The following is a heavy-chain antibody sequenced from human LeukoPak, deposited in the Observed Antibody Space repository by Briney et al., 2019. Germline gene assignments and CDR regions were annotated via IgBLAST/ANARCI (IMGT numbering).Heavy chain of an antibody. J-gene: IGHJ4*02. Sequence: SETLSLTCAVYGGSFSGYYWSWIRQPPGKGLEWIGEINHSGSTNYNPSLKSRVTISVDTSKNQLSLKLSSVTAADTAVYYCARGARAGYNLEPFDYWGQGTLVTVSS. CDR1: GGSFSGYY. D-gene: IGHD5-24*01. V-gene: IGHV4-34*01. CDR2: INHSGST. CDR3: ARGARAGYNLEPFDY.